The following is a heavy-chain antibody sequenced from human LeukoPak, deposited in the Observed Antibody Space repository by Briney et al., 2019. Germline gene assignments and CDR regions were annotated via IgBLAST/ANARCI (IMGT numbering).Heavy chain of an antibody. CDR2: IHSGGFNK. CDR1: GFTFSDPH. Sequence: PGGSLRLSCAASGFTFSDPHMHWVRQTPGKGLEWVAFIHSGGFNKYYADSVKGRFTISRDNSKNTLYLQMNSLRAEDTAVYYCAKDSLRSKVLNFDYWGQGTLVTVSS. CDR3: AKDSLRSKVLNFDY. J-gene: IGHJ4*02. D-gene: IGHD3-10*01. V-gene: IGHV3-30*02.